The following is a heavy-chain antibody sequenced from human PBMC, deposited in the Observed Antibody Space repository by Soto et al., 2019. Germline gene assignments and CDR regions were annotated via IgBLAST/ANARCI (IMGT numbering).Heavy chain of an antibody. V-gene: IGHV4-34*01. CDR1: SGSLTDHY. CDR3: ARGKPSGYRFGPRNFFYYGMDV. CDR2: INHSGIT. Sequence: SETLSLTCGVFSGSLTDHYWTWIRQTPGKGLEWIGEINHSGITDYNPSLKSRVTLSLDTSKNQFSLKVTALTAADTAVYYCARGKPSGYRFGPRNFFYYGMDVWGPGTTVTVSS. J-gene: IGHJ6*02. D-gene: IGHD5-18*01.